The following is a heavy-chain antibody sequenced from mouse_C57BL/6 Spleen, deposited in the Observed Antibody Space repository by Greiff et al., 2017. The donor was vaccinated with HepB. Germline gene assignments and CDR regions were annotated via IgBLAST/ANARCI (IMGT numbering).Heavy chain of an antibody. Sequence: QVQLQQPGAELVKPGASVKLSCKASGYTFTSYWMQWVKQRPGQGLEWIGEIDPSDSYTNYNQKFKGKATLTVDTSSSTAYMPLSSLTSEDSAVYYWARGITTVVARYFDVWGTGTTVTVSS. D-gene: IGHD1-1*01. CDR1: GYTFTSYW. J-gene: IGHJ1*03. CDR2: IDPSDSYT. CDR3: ARGITTVVARYFDV. V-gene: IGHV1-50*01.